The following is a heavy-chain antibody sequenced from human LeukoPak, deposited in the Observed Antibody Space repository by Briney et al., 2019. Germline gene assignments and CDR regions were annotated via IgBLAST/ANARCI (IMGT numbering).Heavy chain of an antibody. CDR3: ARGQRWGYYYGMDV. CDR2: INHSGST. V-gene: IGHV4-34*01. CDR1: GVSFSGYY. D-gene: IGHD6-25*01. Sequence: SETLSLTCAVYGVSFSGYYWSWIRQPPGKGLEWIGEINHSGSTNYNPSLKSRVTISVDTSKNQFSLRLSSVTAADTAVYYCARGQRWGYYYGMDVWGQGTTVTVSS. J-gene: IGHJ6*02.